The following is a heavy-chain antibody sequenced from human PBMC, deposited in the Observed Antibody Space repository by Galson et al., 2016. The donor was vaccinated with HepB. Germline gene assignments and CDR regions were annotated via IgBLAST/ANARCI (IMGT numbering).Heavy chain of an antibody. D-gene: IGHD3-10*01. CDR3: ARDMDGMDV. CDR1: EGIGSSYN. CDR2: SCYSESNQ. V-gene: IGHV3-33*01. Sequence: ALRLSYAAAEGIGSSYNRRWGGQAPGKGLERMARSCYSESNQYYADSVKGRFTISRDNAKNTLYLQINNLRAEDTAVYYCARDMDGMDVWGHGTTVTVSS. J-gene: IGHJ6*02.